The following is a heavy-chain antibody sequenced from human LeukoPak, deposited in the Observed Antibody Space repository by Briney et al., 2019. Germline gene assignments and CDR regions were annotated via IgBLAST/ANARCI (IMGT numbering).Heavy chain of an antibody. J-gene: IGHJ4*02. Sequence: GGSLRLSCAASGFTFDDYAMHWVRQAPGKGLEWVSGISWNSGSIGYADSVKGRFTISRDNAKNSLYLQMSSLRAEDTALYYCAKDIKGSPYDVLSSPTFDYWGQGTLVTVSS. V-gene: IGHV3-9*01. CDR3: AKDIKGSPYDVLSSPTFDY. CDR2: ISWNSGSI. D-gene: IGHD3-9*01. CDR1: GFTFDDYA.